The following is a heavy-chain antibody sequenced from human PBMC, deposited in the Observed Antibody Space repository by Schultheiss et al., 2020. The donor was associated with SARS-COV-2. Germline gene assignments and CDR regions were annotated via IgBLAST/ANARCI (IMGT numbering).Heavy chain of an antibody. J-gene: IGHJ6*02. CDR3: ARGSQRARDYYGMDV. V-gene: IGHV4-39*01. D-gene: IGHD5-24*01. Sequence: SQTLSLTCTVSGGSISSYYWGWIRQPPGKGLEWIGSIYYSGSTYYNPSLKSRVTISVDTSKNQFSLKLSSVTAADTAVYYCARGSQRARDYYGMDVWGQGTTVTVSS. CDR2: IYYSGST. CDR1: GGSISSYY.